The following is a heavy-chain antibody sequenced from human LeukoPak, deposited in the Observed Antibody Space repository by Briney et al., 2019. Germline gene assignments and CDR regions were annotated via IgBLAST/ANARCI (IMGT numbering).Heavy chain of an antibody. Sequence: GGSLRLSCAASGFTFSSYAMHWVRQAPGKGLEWVAVISYDGSNKYYADSVKGRFTISRDNSKNTLYLQMNSLRAEDTAVYYCAKGDLGGRGVISAFDIWGQGTMVTVSS. CDR3: AKGDLGGRGVISAFDI. D-gene: IGHD3-10*01. CDR1: GFTFSSYA. V-gene: IGHV3-30-3*01. CDR2: ISYDGSNK. J-gene: IGHJ3*02.